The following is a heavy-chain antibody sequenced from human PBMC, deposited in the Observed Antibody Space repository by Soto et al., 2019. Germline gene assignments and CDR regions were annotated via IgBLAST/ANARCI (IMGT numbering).Heavy chain of an antibody. CDR1: GYSFTSYW. D-gene: IGHD3-22*01. CDR2: IYPGDSDT. J-gene: IGHJ4*02. CDR3: ARQWDYYDSSGYYSGSYFDY. Sequence: PGESLKISCKGSGYSFTSYWIGWVRQMPGKGLEWMGIIYPGDSDTRYSPSFQGQVTISADKSISTAYLQWSSLKASDTAMYYCARQWDYYDSSGYYSGSYFDYWGQGTLVTVSS. V-gene: IGHV5-51*01.